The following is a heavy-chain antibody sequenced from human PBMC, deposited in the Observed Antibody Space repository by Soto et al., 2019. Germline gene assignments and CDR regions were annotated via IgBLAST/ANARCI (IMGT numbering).Heavy chain of an antibody. CDR1: GYTFTSYG. J-gene: IGHJ4*02. V-gene: IGHV1-18*01. CDR3: AREDSYYYDSSGYYQDY. CDR2: ISAYNGNT. Sequence: PSVKVSCKASGYTFTSYGISWVRQAPGQGLEWMGWISAYNGNTNYAQKLQGRVTMTTDTSTSTAYMELRSLRSDDTAVYYCAREDSYYYDSSGYYQDYWGQGTLVTVSS. D-gene: IGHD3-22*01.